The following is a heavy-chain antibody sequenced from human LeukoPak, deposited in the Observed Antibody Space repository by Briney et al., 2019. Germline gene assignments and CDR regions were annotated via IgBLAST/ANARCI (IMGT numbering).Heavy chain of an antibody. J-gene: IGHJ5*02. Sequence: ASVKVSCKASGYTFTSYGISWVRQAPGQGLEWMGWISAYNGSTNYAQKLQGRVTMTTDTSTSTAYMELRSLRSDDTAVYYCARDDFWSGNNWFDPWGQGTLVTVSS. CDR2: ISAYNGST. CDR3: ARDDFWSGNNWFDP. V-gene: IGHV1-18*01. D-gene: IGHD3-3*01. CDR1: GYTFTSYG.